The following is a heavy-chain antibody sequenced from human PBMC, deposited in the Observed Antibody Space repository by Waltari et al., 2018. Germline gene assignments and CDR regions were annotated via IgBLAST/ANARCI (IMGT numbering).Heavy chain of an antibody. V-gene: IGHV4-34*01. CDR3: ARGLTTYYDFWSGYPHWYFDL. D-gene: IGHD3-3*01. CDR1: GGSFSGYY. Sequence: QVQLQQWGAGLLKPSETLSLTCAVYGGSFSGYYWSWIRQPPGKGLEWIGEINPSGRTNYNPSLKSRVTISVDTSKNQFSLKLSAVTAADTAVYYCARGLTTYYDFWSGYPHWYFDLWGRGTLVTVSS. CDR2: INPSGRT. J-gene: IGHJ2*01.